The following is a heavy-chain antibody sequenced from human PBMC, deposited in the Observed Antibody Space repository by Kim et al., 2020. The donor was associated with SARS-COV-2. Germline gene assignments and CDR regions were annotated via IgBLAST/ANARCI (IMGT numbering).Heavy chain of an antibody. CDR3: VTDHRWRGINWKYYNFGMDV. J-gene: IGHJ6*02. D-gene: IGHD1-20*01. Sequence: SETLSLTCTVSGGSVSRSDYHWGWIRQPPGKGLEWIGSIYYGGSTFFNPSLRSRVTISVDTSQNQFSLKVNSVTATDTAVYYCVTDHRWRGINWKYYNFGMDVWGQGTTVTVSS. CDR2: IYYGGST. V-gene: IGHV4-39*07. CDR1: GGSVSRSDYH.